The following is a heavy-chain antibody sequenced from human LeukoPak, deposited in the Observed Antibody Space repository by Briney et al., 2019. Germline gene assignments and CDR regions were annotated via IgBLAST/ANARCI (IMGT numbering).Heavy chain of an antibody. V-gene: IGHV5-51*01. Sequence: GESLKISCKGSGYSFTSYWIGWVRQMPGKGLEWMGIIYPGDSDTTYSPSFQGQVTISADKSISTAYLQWSSLKASDTDMYYCARLGPPYYYDSSGYCDYWGQGTLVTVSS. J-gene: IGHJ4*02. CDR2: IYPGDSDT. D-gene: IGHD3-22*01. CDR3: ARLGPPYYYDSSGYCDY. CDR1: GYSFTSYW.